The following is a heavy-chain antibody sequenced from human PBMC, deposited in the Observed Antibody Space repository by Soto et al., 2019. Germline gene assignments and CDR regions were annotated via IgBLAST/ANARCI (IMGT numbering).Heavy chain of an antibody. CDR1: GYTFTSYD. V-gene: IGHV1-8*01. D-gene: IGHD6-13*01. Sequence: QVQLVQSGAEVKKPGASVKVSCKASGYTFTSYDINWVRQATGQGLEWMGGMNPNSGNTSYAQKFQGRVTMTRNTSISTDYTELSSLRSEDTAVDDSAKERAGAGTGGGDPWGQGPLVTGSS. J-gene: IGHJ5*02. CDR2: MNPNSGNT. CDR3: AKERAGAGTGGGDP.